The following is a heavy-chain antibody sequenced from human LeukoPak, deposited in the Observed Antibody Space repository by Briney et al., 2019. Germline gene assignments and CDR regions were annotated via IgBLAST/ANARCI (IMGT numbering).Heavy chain of an antibody. CDR2: IYYSGCT. V-gene: IGHV4-39*01. D-gene: IGHD6-19*01. CDR3: ANVAVAGLGYSGMDV. CDR1: GGSISSHNYY. Sequence: PSETLSLTCIVSGGSISSHNYYWGWIRQPPGKGLEWIGSIYYSGCTYYNPSLKSRVTISVDTSKTQFSLKLSSVTAADTAVYYCANVAVAGLGYSGMDVWGQGTTVTVSS. J-gene: IGHJ6*02.